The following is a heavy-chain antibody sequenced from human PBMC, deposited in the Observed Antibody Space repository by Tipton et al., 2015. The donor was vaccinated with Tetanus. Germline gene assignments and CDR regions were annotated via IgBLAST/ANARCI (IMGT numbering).Heavy chain of an antibody. J-gene: IGHJ6*02. CDR2: IDPNSGDT. CDR1: GYTFTGYY. V-gene: IGHV1-2*02. D-gene: IGHD3-22*01. CDR3: ARDRGDYIYYGMDV. Sequence: QLVQSGAELKKPGASVKVSCTASGYTFTGYYMYWVRQAPGQGLEWVGWIDPNSGDTIYAQNFQGRVTMTRDTSISTVYMELSWLRSDDTAVYYCARDRGDYIYYGMDVWGPGTTVTASS.